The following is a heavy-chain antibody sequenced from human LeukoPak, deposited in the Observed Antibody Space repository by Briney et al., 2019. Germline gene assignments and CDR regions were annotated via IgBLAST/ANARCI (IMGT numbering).Heavy chain of an antibody. CDR1: GFTFSSYG. Sequence: GRSLRLSCAASGFTFSSYGMHWVRQAPGQGLEWVAVISYDGSNKYYADSVKGRFTISRDNSKNTLYLQMNSLRAEDTAVYYCAKELSGSYGHDYWGQGTLVTVSS. J-gene: IGHJ4*02. CDR3: AKELSGSYGHDY. V-gene: IGHV3-30*18. CDR2: ISYDGSNK. D-gene: IGHD1-26*01.